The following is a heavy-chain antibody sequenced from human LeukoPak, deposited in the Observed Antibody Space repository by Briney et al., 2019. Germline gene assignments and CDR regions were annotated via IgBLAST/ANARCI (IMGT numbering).Heavy chain of an antibody. J-gene: IGHJ4*02. V-gene: IGHV1-69*04. CDR2: IIPILGIA. CDR1: GGTFSSYA. Sequence: GASVKVSCKASGGTFSSYAISWVRQAPGQGLEWMGRIIPILGIANYAQKFQGRVTMTEDTSTDTAYMELSSLRSEDTAVYYCATSGWELLRGFDYWGQGTLVTVSS. D-gene: IGHD1-26*01. CDR3: ATSGWELLRGFDY.